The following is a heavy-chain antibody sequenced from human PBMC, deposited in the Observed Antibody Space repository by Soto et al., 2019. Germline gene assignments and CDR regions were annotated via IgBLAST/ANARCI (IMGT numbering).Heavy chain of an antibody. CDR3: ASGDYDILTGYYNGYWFDP. Sequence: SVKVSCKASGGTFSSYTISWVRQAPGQGLERMGRIIPILGIANYAQKFQGRVTITADKSTSTAYMELSSLRSEDTAVYYCASGDYDILTGYYNGYWFDPWGQGTLVTVSS. D-gene: IGHD3-9*01. CDR2: IIPILGIA. V-gene: IGHV1-69*02. CDR1: GGTFSSYT. J-gene: IGHJ5*02.